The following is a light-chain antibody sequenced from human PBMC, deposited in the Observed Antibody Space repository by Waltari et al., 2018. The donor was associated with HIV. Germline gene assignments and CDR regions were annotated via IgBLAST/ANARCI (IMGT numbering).Light chain of an antibody. V-gene: IGLV1-47*01. CDR3: CSCPRSGIRYV. J-gene: IGLJ1*01. CDR2: RNN. Sequence: QSVLTQPPSASGAPGQRVTMSCSGSSSNIGGNYVYWYQHLPGSAPKLLISRNNNPPSGLPGRFSGSKSGTSASLAISGLPSEDEADYYCCSCPRSGIRYVFGTGTKVTVL. CDR1: SSNIGGNY.